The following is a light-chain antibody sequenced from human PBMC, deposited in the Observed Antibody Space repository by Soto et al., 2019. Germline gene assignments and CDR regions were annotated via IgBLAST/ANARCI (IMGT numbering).Light chain of an antibody. CDR1: QSLLHSNGYNY. CDR3: MQALQTPRT. V-gene: IGKV2-28*01. Sequence: DIVMTQSPLSLPVTPGEPASISCRSSQSLLHSNGYNYLDWYLQKPGQSPQLLICLGSNRASGVPDRFSGSGSGNDFTLKISRVEAEDVGVYYCMQALQTPRTFGQGTKVEIK. J-gene: IGKJ1*01. CDR2: LGS.